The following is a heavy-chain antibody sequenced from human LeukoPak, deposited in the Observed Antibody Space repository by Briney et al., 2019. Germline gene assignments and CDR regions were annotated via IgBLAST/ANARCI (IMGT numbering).Heavy chain of an antibody. CDR1: GINFRGYW. V-gene: IGHV3-7*01. Sequence: GGSLRLSCAVSGINFRGYWMAWVHQAPGKELEWVANMKQDGSEKYYVDSVKGRFTISRDNAKNSLYLEMNSLRVEDTAVYYCARDLGHTGYDLYDYWGQGTRVPVSS. CDR3: ARDLGHTGYDLYDY. D-gene: IGHD5-12*01. J-gene: IGHJ4*02. CDR2: MKQDGSEK.